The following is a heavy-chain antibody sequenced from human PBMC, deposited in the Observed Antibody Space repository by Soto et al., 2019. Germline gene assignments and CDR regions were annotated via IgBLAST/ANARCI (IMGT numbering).Heavy chain of an antibody. V-gene: IGHV4-34*01. CDR2: INHSGNI. Sequence: PSLTCAVYGGSFSGYYWTWIRQPPGKGLEWIGEINHSGNINFNSSLKSRFTISVDTSKNQFSLKMNSVTAADTAVYYCVRGIAMRVVVVGDARCKYYIDSWGHGTLVTVSS. CDR1: GGSFSGYY. CDR3: VRGIAMRVVVVGDARCKYYIDS. D-gene: IGHD3-22*01. J-gene: IGHJ4*01.